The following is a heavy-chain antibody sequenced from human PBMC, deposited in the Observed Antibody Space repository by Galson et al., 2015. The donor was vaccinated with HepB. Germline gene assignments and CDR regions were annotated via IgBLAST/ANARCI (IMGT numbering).Heavy chain of an antibody. D-gene: IGHD6-19*01. CDR3: ATRKPGIAVAGGLRDYYYGMDV. V-gene: IGHV1-24*01. CDR1: GYTLTELS. J-gene: IGHJ6*02. Sequence: SVKVSCKVSGYTLTELSMHWVRQAPGKGLEWMGGFDPEDGETIYAQKFQGRVTMTEDTSTDTAYMELSSLRSEDTAVYYCATRKPGIAVAGGLRDYYYGMDVWGQGTTVTVSS. CDR2: FDPEDGET.